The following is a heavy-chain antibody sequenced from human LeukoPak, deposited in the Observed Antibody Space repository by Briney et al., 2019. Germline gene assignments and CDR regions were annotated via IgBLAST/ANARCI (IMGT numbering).Heavy chain of an antibody. CDR3: AGSSSGWYDY. D-gene: IGHD6-19*01. CDR1: GYTFTSYG. J-gene: IGHJ4*02. V-gene: IGHV1-18*04. CDR2: ISAYNGNT. Sequence: ASVEVSCKASGYTFTSYGISWVRQAPGQGLEWMGWISAYNGNTNYAQKLQGRVTMTTDTSTSTAYMELRSLRSDDTAAYYCAGSSSGWYDYWGQGTLVTVSS.